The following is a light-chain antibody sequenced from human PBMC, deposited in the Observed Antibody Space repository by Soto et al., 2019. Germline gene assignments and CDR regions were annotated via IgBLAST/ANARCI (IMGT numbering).Light chain of an antibody. CDR2: LNSDGSH. V-gene: IGLV4-69*01. CDR3: QTWGTGIHV. Sequence: QSVLTQSPSASASLGASVKLTCTLSSGHSSYAIAWHQQQPEKGPRYLMKLNSDGSHSKGDGIPDRFSGSSSGAERYLISSRLQSEDEADYYCQTWGTGIHVFGTGTKVTVL. J-gene: IGLJ1*01. CDR1: SGHSSYA.